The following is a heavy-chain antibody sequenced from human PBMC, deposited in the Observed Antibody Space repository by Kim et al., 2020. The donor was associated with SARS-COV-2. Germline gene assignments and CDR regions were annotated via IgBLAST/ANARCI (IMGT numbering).Heavy chain of an antibody. D-gene: IGHD6-13*01. CDR3: ARHAPGAGGAAADNWFDP. J-gene: IGHJ5*02. CDR2: IYPGDSDT. V-gene: IGHV5-51*01. CDR1: GYSFTSYW. Sequence: GESLKISCKGSGYSFTSYWIGWVRQMPGKGLEWMGIIYPGDSDTRYSPSFQGQVTISADKSISTAYLQWSSLKASDTAMYYCARHAPGAGGAAADNWFDPWGQGTLVTVSS.